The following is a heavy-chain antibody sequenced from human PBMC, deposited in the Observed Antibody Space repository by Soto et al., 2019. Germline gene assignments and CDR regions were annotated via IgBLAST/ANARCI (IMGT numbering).Heavy chain of an antibody. Sequence: QAQLVESGGGVVQPGTSLRLSCAASGFMFSDYDMYWVRQAPGRGLEWVAVISFDGSRKYYGDSVKGRFTVSRDSSRNTVYQPMNRLRVEDTAVYYCAKDKAKVATVNWGGESWGKGTLVTVSS. J-gene: IGHJ5*02. CDR3: AKDKAKVATVNWGGES. CDR2: ISFDGSRK. CDR1: GFMFSDYD. D-gene: IGHD5-12*01. V-gene: IGHV3-30*18.